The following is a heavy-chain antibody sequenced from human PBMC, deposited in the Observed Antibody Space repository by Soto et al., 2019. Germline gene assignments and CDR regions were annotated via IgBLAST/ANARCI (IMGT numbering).Heavy chain of an antibody. Sequence: GGSLRLSCAASGFTFSSYAMSWVRQAPGKGLEWVSAISGSGGSTYYADSVKGRFTISRDNSKNTLYLQMNSLRAEDTAVYYCAKNKGKDTAMVPRYFEYWGQGTLVTVSS. V-gene: IGHV3-23*01. CDR2: ISGSGGST. CDR3: AKNKGKDTAMVPRYFEY. J-gene: IGHJ4*02. CDR1: GFTFSSYA. D-gene: IGHD5-18*01.